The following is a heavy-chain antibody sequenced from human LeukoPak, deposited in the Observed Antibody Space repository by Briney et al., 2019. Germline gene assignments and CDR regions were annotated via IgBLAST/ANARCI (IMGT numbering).Heavy chain of an antibody. CDR3: ARGYVNTIFGVVIIPNYYYYYMDV. V-gene: IGHV4-34*01. J-gene: IGHJ6*03. CDR2: INHSGST. D-gene: IGHD3-3*01. CDR1: GGSFSGYY. Sequence: PSETLSLTCAVYGGSFSGYYWSWIRQPPGKGLEWIGEINHSGSTNYNPSLKSRVTISVDTSKNQFSLKLSSVTAADTAVYYCARGYVNTIFGVVIIPNYYYYYMDVWGKGTTVTVSS.